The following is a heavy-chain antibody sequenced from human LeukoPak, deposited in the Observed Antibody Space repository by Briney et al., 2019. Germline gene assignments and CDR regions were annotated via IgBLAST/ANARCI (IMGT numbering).Heavy chain of an antibody. D-gene: IGHD3-22*01. Sequence: SETLSLTCTVSGGSISSHYWSWIRQPPGKGLEWIGYIYYSGSTNCNPSLKSRVTISVDTSKNQFSLKLSSVTAADTAVYYCAREYDSSGYYYFWFDPWGQGTLVTVSS. V-gene: IGHV4-59*11. J-gene: IGHJ5*02. CDR3: AREYDSSGYYYFWFDP. CDR2: IYYSGST. CDR1: GGSISSHY.